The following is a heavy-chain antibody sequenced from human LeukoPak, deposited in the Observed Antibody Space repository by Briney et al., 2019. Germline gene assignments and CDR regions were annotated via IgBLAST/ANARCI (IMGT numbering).Heavy chain of an antibody. D-gene: IGHD3-10*01. V-gene: IGHV3-7*01. CDR2: IKQDGSEK. CDR3: ARERVVRGVIITGYFDY. CDR1: GFIFSDFS. J-gene: IGHJ4*02. Sequence: PGGSLRLSCTVSGFIFSDFSMSWVRQAPGKGLEWVANIKQDGSEKYYVDSVKGRFTISRDNAKNSLYLQMNSLRAEDTAVYYCARERVVRGVIITGYFDYWGQGTLVTVSS.